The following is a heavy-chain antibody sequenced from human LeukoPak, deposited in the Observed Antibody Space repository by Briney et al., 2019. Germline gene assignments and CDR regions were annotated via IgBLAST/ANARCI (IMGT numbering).Heavy chain of an antibody. CDR1: GGSFSGYY. Sequence: SETLSLTCAVYGGSFSGYYWSWIRQPPGKGLEWIGEINHSGSTNYNPSLKSRVTISVDTSKNQFSLKLSSVTAADTAVYYCASGRSGDFWSGSPSYWGQGTLVTVSS. V-gene: IGHV4-34*01. CDR2: INHSGST. J-gene: IGHJ4*02. CDR3: ASGRSGDFWSGSPSY. D-gene: IGHD3-3*01.